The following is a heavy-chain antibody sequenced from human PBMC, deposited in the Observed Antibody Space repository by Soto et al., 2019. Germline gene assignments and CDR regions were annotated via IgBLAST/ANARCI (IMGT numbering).Heavy chain of an antibody. J-gene: IGHJ6*02. D-gene: IGHD6-13*01. V-gene: IGHV3-43*01. CDR1: GFTFDDYT. Sequence: PGGSLRLSCAASGFTFDDYTMHWVRQAPGKGLEWVSLISWDGGSTYYADSVKGRFTISRDNSKNSLYLQMNSLRTEDTALYYCAKDLAAGTFVVDYYYGMDVWGQGTTVTVSS. CDR2: ISWDGGST. CDR3: AKDLAAGTFVVDYYYGMDV.